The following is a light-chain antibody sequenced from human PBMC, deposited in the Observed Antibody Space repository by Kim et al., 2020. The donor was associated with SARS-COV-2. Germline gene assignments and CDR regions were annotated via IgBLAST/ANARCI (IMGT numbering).Light chain of an antibody. CDR3: QVWDSSSHHWV. Sequence: GKTARITCGGSNIGTKSVQWYQQKPGQAPALVIYYDSDRPSGIPERFSGSNSGDTATLTITRVEAGDEADYFCQVWDSSSHHWVFGGGTKVTVL. V-gene: IGLV3-21*04. J-gene: IGLJ3*02. CDR2: YDS. CDR1: NIGTKS.